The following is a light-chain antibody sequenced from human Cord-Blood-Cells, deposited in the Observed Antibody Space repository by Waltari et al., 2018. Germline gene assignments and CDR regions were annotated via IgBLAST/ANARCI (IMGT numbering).Light chain of an antibody. CDR1: SRAVGGSNY. CDR3: SSYTSSSTLV. V-gene: IGLV2-14*01. J-gene: IGLJ2*01. CDR2: DVS. Sequence: QSALTQPASVSGSPGQSITFSCTGTSRAVGGSNYVSWYQQHPGKAPKLMIYDVSNRPSGVSNRFSGSKSGNTASLTISGLQAEDEADYYCSSYTSSSTLVFGGGTKLTVL.